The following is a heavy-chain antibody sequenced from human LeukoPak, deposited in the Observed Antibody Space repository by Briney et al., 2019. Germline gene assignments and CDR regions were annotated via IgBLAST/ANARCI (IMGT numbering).Heavy chain of an antibody. V-gene: IGHV3-30*04. CDR3: ARGHRYSSSWYYFDY. Sequence: TGGSLRLSCAASGFTFSSYAMHWVRQAPGKGLEWVAFISYDGSNKYYADSVKGRFTISRDNSKNTLYLQMNSLRAEDTAVYYCARGHRYSSSWYYFDYWGQGTLVTVSS. CDR2: ISYDGSNK. J-gene: IGHJ4*02. D-gene: IGHD6-13*01. CDR1: GFTFSSYA.